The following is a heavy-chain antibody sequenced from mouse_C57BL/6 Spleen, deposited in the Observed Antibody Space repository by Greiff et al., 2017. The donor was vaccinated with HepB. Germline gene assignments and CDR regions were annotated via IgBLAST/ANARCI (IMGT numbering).Heavy chain of an antibody. Sequence: EVQLQQSGPELVKPGASVKIPCKASGYTFTDYNMDWVKQSHGKSLEWIGDINPNNGGTIYNQKFKGKATLTVDKSSSTAYMELRSLTSEDTAVYYCAVRGGNYFYFDYWGQGTTLTVSS. D-gene: IGHD2-1*01. J-gene: IGHJ2*01. CDR3: AVRGGNYFYFDY. V-gene: IGHV1-18*01. CDR1: GYTFTDYN. CDR2: INPNNGGT.